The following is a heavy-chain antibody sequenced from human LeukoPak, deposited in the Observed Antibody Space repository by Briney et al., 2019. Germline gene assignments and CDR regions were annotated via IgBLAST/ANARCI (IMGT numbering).Heavy chain of an antibody. CDR1: GFTFSSYA. Sequence: PGRSLRLSCAASGFTFSSYAMHWVRQAPGKGPEWVGRIKSKTDGETTDYAAAVKSRFSLSRDDSKNMVYLQMTSLKTDDTAVYHCTTLVGAPTYWGQGTPVTVSS. CDR2: IKSKTDGETT. V-gene: IGHV3-15*01. CDR3: TTLVGAPTY. J-gene: IGHJ4*02. D-gene: IGHD1-26*01.